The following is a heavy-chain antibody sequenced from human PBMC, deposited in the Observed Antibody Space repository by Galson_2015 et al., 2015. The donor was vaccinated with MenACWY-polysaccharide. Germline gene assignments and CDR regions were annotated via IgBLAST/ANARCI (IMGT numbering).Heavy chain of an antibody. J-gene: IGHJ6*02. CDR3: ATVPSAILGLNDYYYYGLEV. V-gene: IGHV3-23*01. Sequence: SLRLSCAASGFTFSSYVMTWVRQAPGKGLEWVSGVSGSGGTTDSADSVKGRFTLSRDNSRSTVYLPRNSLRAEDTAVYYCATVPSAILGLNDYYYYGLEVWGQGTTVTVSS. CDR2: VSGSGGTT. D-gene: IGHD2-2*02. CDR1: GFTFSSYV.